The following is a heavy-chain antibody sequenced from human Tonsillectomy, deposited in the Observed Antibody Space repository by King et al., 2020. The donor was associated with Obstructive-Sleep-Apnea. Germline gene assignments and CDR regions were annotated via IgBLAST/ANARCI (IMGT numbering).Heavy chain of an antibody. CDR1: GFTFSSYA. J-gene: IGHJ4*02. V-gene: IGHV3-30*04. D-gene: IGHD3-9*01. CDR3: AGARGDILTGYYVDY. CDR2: ISYDVSNK. Sequence: QLVQSGGGVVQPGRSLRLSCAASGFTFSSYAMHWVRQAPGKGREWVAVISYDVSNKYYADSVKGRFTISRDNSKNTLYLQMKSLRAEDTAVYYCAGARGDILTGYYVDYWGQGTLVTVSS.